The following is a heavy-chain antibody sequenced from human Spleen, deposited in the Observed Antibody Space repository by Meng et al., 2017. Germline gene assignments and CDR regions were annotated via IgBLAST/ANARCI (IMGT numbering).Heavy chain of an antibody. CDR2: INHSGST. CDR3: ARGPTTMAHDFDY. J-gene: IGHJ4*02. D-gene: IGHD4-11*01. Sequence: VQRRQGGAGLFKPSETLAHTCVVSGGSFSDCYWSWIRQPPGKGLEWIGEINHSGSTNYNPSLEGRATISVDTSQNNLSLKLSSVTAADSAVYYCARGPTTMAHDFDYWGQGTLVTVSS. CDR1: GGSFSDCY. V-gene: IGHV4-34*01.